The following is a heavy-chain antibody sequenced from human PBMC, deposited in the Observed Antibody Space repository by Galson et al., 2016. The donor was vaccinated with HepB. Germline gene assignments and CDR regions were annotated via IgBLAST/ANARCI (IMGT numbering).Heavy chain of an antibody. CDR3: VQGSTAPAV. J-gene: IGHJ6*04. Sequence: SLRLSCAAPGFTFNNYGMTWVRQAPGKGLEVVSSISRSGDSTDYADSVKGRFTISRDNSKNTVSLKMNSLRVDDTAVYYCVQGSTAPAVWGKGTTVTVSS. CDR1: GFTFNNYG. V-gene: IGHV3-23*01. D-gene: IGHD1-26*01. CDR2: ISRSGDST.